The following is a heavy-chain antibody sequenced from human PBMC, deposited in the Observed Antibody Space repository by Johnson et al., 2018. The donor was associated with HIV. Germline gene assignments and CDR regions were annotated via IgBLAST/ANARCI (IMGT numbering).Heavy chain of an antibody. CDR2: IKSKTDGGTT. D-gene: IGHD3-10*01. CDR1: GFTFSSYG. Sequence: VQLVESGGGVVQPGGSLRLSCAASGFTFSSYGMHWVRQTPGKGLEWVGRIKSKTDGGTTDYAAPVKGRITISKDDSKNTLYLQMNSLKTEDTAVYYCTTDLIRRYYGSGLRDAFDIWGQGTMVTVSS. CDR3: TTDLIRRYYGSGLRDAFDI. J-gene: IGHJ3*02. V-gene: IGHV3-15*01.